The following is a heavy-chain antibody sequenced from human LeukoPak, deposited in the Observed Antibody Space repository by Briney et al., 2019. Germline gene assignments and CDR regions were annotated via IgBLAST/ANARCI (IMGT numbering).Heavy chain of an antibody. CDR3: ARGRGYTYGFRYYFDY. V-gene: IGHV4-34*01. D-gene: IGHD5-18*01. J-gene: IGHJ4*02. CDR2: INHSGST. CDR1: GGFFSGYY. Sequence: SETLSLTCGVYGGFFSGYYWSWIRQPPGKGLEWIGEINHSGSTNSNPSLKSRVTISIDTSKNQFSPKLSSVTAADTAVYYCARGRGYTYGFRYYFDYWGQGTLVTVSS.